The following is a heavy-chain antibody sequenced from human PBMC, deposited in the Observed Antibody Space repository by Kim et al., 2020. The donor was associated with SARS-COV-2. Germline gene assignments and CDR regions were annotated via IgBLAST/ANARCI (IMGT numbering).Heavy chain of an antibody. CDR3: AREMRAMSYFDY. V-gene: IGHV4-39*07. Sequence: YYNPSLKSRVTISVDTSKNQFSLKLSSVTAADTAVYYCAREMRAMSYFDYWGQGTLVTVSS. J-gene: IGHJ4*02. D-gene: IGHD2-2*01.